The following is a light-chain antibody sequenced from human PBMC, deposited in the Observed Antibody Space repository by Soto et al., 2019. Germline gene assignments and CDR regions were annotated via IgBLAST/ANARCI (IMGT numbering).Light chain of an antibody. Sequence: IVLTQSPGPLSLSPGEGATLSCRASRSINSFLAWYQQRRGQAPRLLIHGASNRATGIPDRFSGSGSGTDFTLTISRLEPEDVAVYYCQQYGGSPRTFGQGTKVDIK. V-gene: IGKV3-20*01. J-gene: IGKJ1*01. CDR3: QQYGGSPRT. CDR1: RSINSF. CDR2: GAS.